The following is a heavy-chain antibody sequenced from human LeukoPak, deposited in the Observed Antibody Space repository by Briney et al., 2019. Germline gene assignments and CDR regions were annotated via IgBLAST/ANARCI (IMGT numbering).Heavy chain of an antibody. V-gene: IGHV3-48*03. Sequence: GGALRLSCAASGFTFSSYEMNWVREAPGKGLEWVSYISSSGSTIYYADSVKGRFTISRDNAKNSLYLQMNSLRAEDTAVYYCARTPRIAAAGNYYYYGMDVWGQGTTVTVSS. D-gene: IGHD6-13*01. CDR1: GFTFSSYE. CDR2: ISSSGSTI. J-gene: IGHJ6*02. CDR3: ARTPRIAAAGNYYYYGMDV.